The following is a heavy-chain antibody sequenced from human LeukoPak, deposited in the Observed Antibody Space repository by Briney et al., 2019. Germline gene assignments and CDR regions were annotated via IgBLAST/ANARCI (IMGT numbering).Heavy chain of an antibody. J-gene: IGHJ4*02. V-gene: IGHV4-39*07. CDR1: GGSISTNTYY. CDR3: ARGRYMTPFEFDY. D-gene: IGHD3-16*02. CDR2: IYFSGTT. Sequence: KPSETLSLTCTVSGGSISTNTYYWAWIRQPPGKGLECIGGIYFSGTTYYNPSLKSRVTISVDTSKNQFSLKLSSVTAADTAVYYCARGRYMTPFEFDYWGQGTLVTVSS.